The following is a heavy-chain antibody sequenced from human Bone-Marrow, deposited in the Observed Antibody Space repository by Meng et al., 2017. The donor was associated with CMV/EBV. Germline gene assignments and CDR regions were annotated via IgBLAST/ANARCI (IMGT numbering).Heavy chain of an antibody. J-gene: IGHJ4*02. CDR2: VSTGGST. CDR1: GFTFSTYA. V-gene: IGHV3-23*01. D-gene: IGHD2-2*01. CDR3: ARGDQLLGRGVF. Sequence: GESLKTSCAASGFTFSTYAMNWVRQAPGKGLEWISAVSTGGSTNYADSVKGRFTVSRDNSNNTLYLQMNDLRAEDTALYYCARGDQLLGRGVFWGQGTLVTVSS.